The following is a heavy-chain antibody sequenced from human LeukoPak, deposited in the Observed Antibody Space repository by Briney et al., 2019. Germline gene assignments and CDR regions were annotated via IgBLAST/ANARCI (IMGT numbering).Heavy chain of an antibody. CDR1: GFTFSSYS. D-gene: IGHD6-19*01. V-gene: IGHV3-48*01. CDR2: ISSSSSTI. CDR3: ARFSTQQWLLVPRAFDI. Sequence: GGSLRLSCAASGFTFSSYSMNWVRQAPGKGLEWVSYISSSSSTIYYADSVKGRFTISRDNAKNSLYLQMNSLRAEDTAVYYCARFSTQQWLLVPRAFDIWGQGTMVTVSS. J-gene: IGHJ3*02.